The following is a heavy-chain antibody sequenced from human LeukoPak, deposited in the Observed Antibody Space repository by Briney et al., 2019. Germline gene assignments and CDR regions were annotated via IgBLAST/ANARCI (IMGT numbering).Heavy chain of an antibody. CDR3: ARDGGYSSSWSPDYYGMDV. Sequence: SVKVSCKASGGTLSSYALSWVRQAPGQGLEWMGGIIPIFGTANYAQKFQGRVTITADESTSTAYMELSSLRSEDTAVYYCARDGGYSSSWSPDYYGMDVWGQGTTVTVSS. J-gene: IGHJ6*02. CDR2: IIPIFGTA. CDR1: GGTLSSYA. V-gene: IGHV1-69*13. D-gene: IGHD6-13*01.